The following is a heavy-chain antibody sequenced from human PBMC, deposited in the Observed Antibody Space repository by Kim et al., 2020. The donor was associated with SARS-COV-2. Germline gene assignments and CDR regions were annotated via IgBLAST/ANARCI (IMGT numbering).Heavy chain of an antibody. D-gene: IGHD3-22*01. CDR3: ARVVITPYYYYGMDV. Sequence: PSLKSRVTISVDTSKNQFSLKLSSVTAADTAVYYCARVVITPYYYYGMDVWGQGTTVTVSS. J-gene: IGHJ6*02. V-gene: IGHV4-59*01.